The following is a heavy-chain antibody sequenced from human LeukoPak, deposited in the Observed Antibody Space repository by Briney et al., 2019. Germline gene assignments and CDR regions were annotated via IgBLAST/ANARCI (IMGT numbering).Heavy chain of an antibody. D-gene: IGHD2-2*02. CDR3: ARELYGRFER. CDR1: VYTFTTYG. V-gene: IGHV1-18*01. Sequence: ASVTVSCKASVYTFTTYGISWVRQAPGQGLECMGWINPYNGNTNYAQKLQGRVTMTTDTSTSTAYMELRSLRSDDTAVYYCARELYGRFERWGQGTLVTVSS. J-gene: IGHJ4*02. CDR2: INPYNGNT.